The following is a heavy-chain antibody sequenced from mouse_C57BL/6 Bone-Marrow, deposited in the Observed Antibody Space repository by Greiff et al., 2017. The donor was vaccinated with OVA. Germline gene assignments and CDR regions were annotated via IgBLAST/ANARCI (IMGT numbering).Heavy chain of an antibody. D-gene: IGHD1-1*01. V-gene: IGHV1-64*01. CDR3: ESEGRILLTFDD. CDR1: GYTFTSYW. J-gene: IGHJ3*01. CDR2: IHPNGGST. Sequence: QVQLQQPGAELVKPGASVTLSCKASGYTFTSYWMHWVKQRPGQGLEWIGMIHPNGGSTNYNDTFKSKATLTVDKSSSTAYMQLSSLTSEDAAVYYCESEGRILLTFDDWGKGTLVTVSA.